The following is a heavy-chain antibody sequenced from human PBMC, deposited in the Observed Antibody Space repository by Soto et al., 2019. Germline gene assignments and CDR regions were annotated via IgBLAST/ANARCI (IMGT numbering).Heavy chain of an antibody. D-gene: IGHD3-3*01. Sequence: EVQLVESGGGLVKPGGSLRLSCAASGFTFSNAWMNWVRQAPGKGLEWVCRIKSKTDGGKTDYAAPVKGRFTISRDDSKNTLYLQMNSLKTEDTAVYYCIKQELYPYYDFWSGYYSFDYWGQGTLVTVSS. J-gene: IGHJ4*02. CDR1: GFTFSNAW. CDR3: IKQELYPYYDFWSGYYSFDY. CDR2: IKSKTDGGKT. V-gene: IGHV3-15*07.